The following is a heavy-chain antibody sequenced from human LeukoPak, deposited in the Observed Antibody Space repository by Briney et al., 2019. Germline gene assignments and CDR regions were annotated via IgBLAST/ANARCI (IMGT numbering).Heavy chain of an antibody. J-gene: IGHJ4*02. CDR2: ISAYNGNT. V-gene: IGHV1-18*01. CDR1: GYTFTSYD. D-gene: IGHD3-10*01. CDR3: ARDLTMVRGVPLGY. Sequence: ASVKVSCKASGYTFTSYDINWVRQATGQGLEWMGWISAYNGNTNYAQKLQGRVTMTTDTSTSTAYMELRSLRSDDTAVYYCARDLTMVRGVPLGYWGQGTLVTVSS.